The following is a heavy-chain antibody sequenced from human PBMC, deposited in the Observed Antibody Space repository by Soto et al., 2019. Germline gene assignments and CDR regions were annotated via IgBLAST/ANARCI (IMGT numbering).Heavy chain of an antibody. CDR3: ALGGYSGLKNDY. D-gene: IGHD5-12*01. V-gene: IGHV3-23*01. CDR1: GFTFSNYA. J-gene: IGHJ4*02. Sequence: GGSLRLSCAGSGFTFSNYAMSWVRQAPGEGLEWVSGISGSGISTDYTDSVKGRFTISRDNSKNTLYLQMNSLRAEDTAVYYCALGGYSGLKNDYWGQGTLVTVSS. CDR2: ISGSGIST.